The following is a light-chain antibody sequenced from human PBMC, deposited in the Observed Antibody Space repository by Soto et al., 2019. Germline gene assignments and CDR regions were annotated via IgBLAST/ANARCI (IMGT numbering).Light chain of an antibody. CDR1: QSVSSN. V-gene: IGKV3-20*01. J-gene: IGKJ1*01. CDR3: QQYGSSRWT. Sequence: ELEMTQSPATLSVSPGERATLSCRASQSVSSNLAWYQQKPGQAPRLLIYGASSRATGIAARFSGSGSGTDFTLTISRLEPEDFAVYYCQQYGSSRWTFGQGTKVDIK. CDR2: GAS.